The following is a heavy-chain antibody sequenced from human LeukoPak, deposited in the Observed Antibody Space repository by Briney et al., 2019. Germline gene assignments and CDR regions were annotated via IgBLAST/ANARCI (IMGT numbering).Heavy chain of an antibody. CDR1: GGSISSVSYY. J-gene: IGHJ6*03. D-gene: IGHD1-14*01. CDR2: SYSSGSA. V-gene: IGHV4-61*02. CDR3: ARGRYFDYYMDV. Sequence: PSETLSLTCTVSGGSISSVSYYSSWIRQPGGKGVEWIGRSYSSGSANYNPSLEGPVTMLAGTSKNKFSLKLSSVADADTAVYYCARGRYFDYYMDVWGQGTTVTVSS.